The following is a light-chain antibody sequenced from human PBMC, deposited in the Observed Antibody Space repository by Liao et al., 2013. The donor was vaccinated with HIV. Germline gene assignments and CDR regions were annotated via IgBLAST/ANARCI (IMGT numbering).Light chain of an antibody. V-gene: IGLV3-21*01. J-gene: IGLJ1*01. CDR1: YIGSKG. Sequence: SYVLTQPPSVSVAPGKTAKITCGGNYIGSKGVHWYQQKPGQAPVLVIYYDSERPSEIPERFSGSNSGNTATLSISRVEAGDEADYYCQVWDSNYDHPYVFGTGTKVTVL. CDR3: QVWDSNYDHPYV. CDR2: YDS.